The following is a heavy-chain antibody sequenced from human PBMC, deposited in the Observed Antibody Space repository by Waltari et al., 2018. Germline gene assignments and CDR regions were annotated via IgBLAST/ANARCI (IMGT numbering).Heavy chain of an antibody. CDR1: GGSITTGFYY. Sequence: QMQLQESDPGLLKPSQTLSLACTVSGGSITTGFYYWTWIRHPAAKGLEWIGRKYTTGSADYNPSLGSRLTISLDTSKNQFFLKLDSVTAADTAVYYCARGHSRGTFWHFDLWGRGTLVTVSS. CDR2: KYTTGSA. J-gene: IGHJ2*01. V-gene: IGHV4-61*02. D-gene: IGHD1-1*01. CDR3: ARGHSRGTFWHFDL.